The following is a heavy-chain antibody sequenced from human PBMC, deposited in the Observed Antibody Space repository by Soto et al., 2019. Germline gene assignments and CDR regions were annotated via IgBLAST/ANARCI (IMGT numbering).Heavy chain of an antibody. V-gene: IGHV2-5*02. CDR2: IYWDDDK. CDR1: GFSLSTNGVG. J-gene: IGHJ1*01. CDR3: AHRFGLPTWDSSGHHSECFQY. D-gene: IGHD3-22*01. Sequence: QITLKESGPTLVKPTQTLTLTCTFSGFSLSTNGVGVGWIRQPPGKALEWLALIYWDDDKRYSPSLNSRLTITRDTSKNQVVLTMTNMDPVDTATYYCAHRFGLPTWDSSGHHSECFQYWGQGTLVTVSS.